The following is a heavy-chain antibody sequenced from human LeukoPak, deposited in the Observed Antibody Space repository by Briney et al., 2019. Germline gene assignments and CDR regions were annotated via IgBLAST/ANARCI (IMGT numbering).Heavy chain of an antibody. V-gene: IGHV3-64*01. J-gene: IGHJ3*02. Sequence: PGGSLRLSCAASGLTLNNYALHWVRQAPGKGLEYVSAINSNGGSTYYANSVKGRFTISRDNSKNTLSLHMGTLRGEDTAVYYCARSVVCIETLRPDAFDIWGQGTTVTVSS. CDR1: GLTLNNYA. CDR2: INSNGGST. D-gene: IGHD1-26*01. CDR3: ARSVVCIETLRPDAFDI.